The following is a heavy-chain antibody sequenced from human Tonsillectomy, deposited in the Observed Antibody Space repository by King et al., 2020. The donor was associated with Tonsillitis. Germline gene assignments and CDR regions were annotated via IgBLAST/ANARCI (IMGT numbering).Heavy chain of an antibody. CDR1: GGSISSSSYY. Sequence: QLQESGPGLVKPSETLSLTCTVSGGSISSSSYYWGWIRQPPGKGLEWIGSIYYSGSTYYNPSLKSRVTISVDTSKNQFSLKLSSVTAADAAVYYCARREILLWFGELFPADAFDVWGQGTMVTVSS. D-gene: IGHD3-10*01. V-gene: IGHV4-39*01. CDR3: ARREILLWFGELFPADAFDV. CDR2: IYYSGST. J-gene: IGHJ3*01.